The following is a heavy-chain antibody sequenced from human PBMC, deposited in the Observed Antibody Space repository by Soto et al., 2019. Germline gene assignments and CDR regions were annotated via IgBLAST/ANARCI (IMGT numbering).Heavy chain of an antibody. CDR3: ARDPADSMIGIDY. J-gene: IGHJ4*02. V-gene: IGHV1-2*02. D-gene: IGHD3-16*01. Sequence: ASVKVSCMASGYTFTDYFMYWVRQAPGQGLEWMGWINGNSGGTSYAQKFQGRVAMTRDTSISTAYMELSSLTFDDTAVYYCARDPADSMIGIDYWGQGTLVTV. CDR1: GYTFTDYF. CDR2: INGNSGGT.